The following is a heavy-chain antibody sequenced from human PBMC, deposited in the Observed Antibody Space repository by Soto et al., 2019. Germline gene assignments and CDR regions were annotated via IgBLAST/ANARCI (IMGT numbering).Heavy chain of an antibody. J-gene: IGHJ4*02. CDR2: INPNGGDT. V-gene: IGHV1-46*01. D-gene: IGHD1-26*01. CDR3: ARSGSYSPFEGANFAYFDY. CDR1: GYTFTYYH. Sequence: SVKVSCKASGYTFTYYHVHWVRQAPGQGLEWMGIINPNGGDTTYAQKFQGRVTMTRDTSTSTVYMELSSLRSEDTAVYYCARSGSYSPFEGANFAYFDYWGQGSLVTVSS.